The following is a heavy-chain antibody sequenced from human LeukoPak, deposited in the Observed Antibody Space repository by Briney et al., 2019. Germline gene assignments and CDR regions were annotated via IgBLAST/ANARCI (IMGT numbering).Heavy chain of an antibody. CDR3: ATLVGAGGLRDY. CDR2: INPNSGGT. J-gene: IGHJ4*02. V-gene: IGHV1-2*02. D-gene: IGHD1-26*01. CDR1: GYTFTGYY. Sequence: ASVKVSCKASGYTFTGYYMHWVRQAPGQGLEWTGWINPNSGGTNYAQKFQGRVTMTRDTSISTAYMELSRLRSDDTAVYYCATLVGAGGLRDYWGQGTLVTVSS.